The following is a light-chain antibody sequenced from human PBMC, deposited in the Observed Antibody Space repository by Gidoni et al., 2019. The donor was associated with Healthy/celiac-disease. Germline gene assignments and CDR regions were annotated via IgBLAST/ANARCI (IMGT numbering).Light chain of an antibody. Sequence: EIVMTQSPATLSVSPGERATLSCRASQSVSSNLAWYQQKPGQAPRLLIYGASTRATGIPARFRGSGSETEFTLTISSLQSEDFAVYYCQQYNNWPLYTFGQGTKLEIK. CDR1: QSVSSN. CDR3: QQYNNWPLYT. V-gene: IGKV3-15*01. CDR2: GAS. J-gene: IGKJ2*01.